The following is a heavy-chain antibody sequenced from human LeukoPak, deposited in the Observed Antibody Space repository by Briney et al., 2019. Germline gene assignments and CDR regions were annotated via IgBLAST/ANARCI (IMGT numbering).Heavy chain of an antibody. D-gene: IGHD5-18*01. CDR2: IYYSCST. CDR1: GGSISSYY. V-gene: IGHV4-59*13. Sequence: ASETLSLTCTVSGGSISSYYWSWIRQPPGKGLEWIGYIYYSCSTNYNPSLKSRVTISVDTSKNQFSLKLSSVTAADTAVYYCARDRRYSYGYDYWGQGTLVTVSS. CDR3: ARDRRYSYGYDY. J-gene: IGHJ4*02.